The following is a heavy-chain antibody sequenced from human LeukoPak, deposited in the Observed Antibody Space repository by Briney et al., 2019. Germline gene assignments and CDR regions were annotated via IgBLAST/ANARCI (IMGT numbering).Heavy chain of an antibody. V-gene: IGHV4-39*01. CDR3: ASGSKYYYMDV. CDR1: GGSMSSSSYY. J-gene: IGHJ6*03. Sequence: SETLSLTCTVSGGSMSSSSYYRGWIRQPPEKGLEWIGSIYYSGSTYYNPSLKSRVTISVDTSKNQFSLKLGSVTAADTAVYDCASGSKYYYMDVWGKGTTVTVSS. D-gene: IGHD3-10*01. CDR2: IYYSGST.